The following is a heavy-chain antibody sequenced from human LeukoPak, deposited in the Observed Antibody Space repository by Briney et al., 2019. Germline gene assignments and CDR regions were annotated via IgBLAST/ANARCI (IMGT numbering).Heavy chain of an antibody. CDR1: CGSISPFY. V-gene: IGHV3-53*01. J-gene: IGHJ6*02. CDR3: ARDSETETGWYYYGMDV. CDR2: LYSGGSA. Sequence: ETLSLTCTVSCGSISPFYWNWVRQAPGKGLEWIAVLYSGGSAYYADSVKGRFTISRDNSKNTLYLQIYNLRAEDTAVYYCARDSETETGWYYYGMDVWGQGTTVTVSS. D-gene: IGHD2-21*02.